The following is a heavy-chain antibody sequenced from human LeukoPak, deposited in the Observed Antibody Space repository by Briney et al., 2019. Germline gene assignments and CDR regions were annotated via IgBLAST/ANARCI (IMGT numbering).Heavy chain of an antibody. Sequence: GESLKISCKGSGYRFTNYWIGWVRQMPGKGLEWMGIIHPGDSGTRYSPSFQGQVTMSVDESITTAYLQWSSLRASDSAIYYCARGGSHRYGSSDYWGQGTLVTVSS. J-gene: IGHJ4*02. CDR1: GYRFTNYW. D-gene: IGHD5-18*01. V-gene: IGHV5-51*01. CDR2: IHPGDSGT. CDR3: ARGGSHRYGSSDY.